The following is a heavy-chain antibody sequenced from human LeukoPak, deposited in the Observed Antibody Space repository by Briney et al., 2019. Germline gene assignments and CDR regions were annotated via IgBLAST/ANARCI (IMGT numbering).Heavy chain of an antibody. V-gene: IGHV4-59*01. D-gene: IGHD6-19*01. CDR1: GGSISSYY. J-gene: IGHJ6*02. Sequence: SETLSLTCTVSGGSISSYYWSWIRQPPGKGLEWIGYIYYIGSTNYNPSLKSRVTISVDTSKNQFSLKLSSVTAAVTAVYYCARESVAGHYYGMDVWGQGTTVTVSS. CDR3: ARESVAGHYYGMDV. CDR2: IYYIGST.